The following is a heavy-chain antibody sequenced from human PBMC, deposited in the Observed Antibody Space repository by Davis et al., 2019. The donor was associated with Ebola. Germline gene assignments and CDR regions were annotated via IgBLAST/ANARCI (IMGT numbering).Heavy chain of an antibody. CDR3: ARMELRGDSGSAFDI. Sequence: GGSLRLSCAASGFTFSSFGFHWVRQAPGKGLEWVAVISFDGSNDYYADSVKGRFTISRDNSKNTLYLQMNSLRPEDTALYFCARMELRGDSGSAFDIWGQGTMVTVSS. CDR2: ISFDGSND. CDR1: GFTFSSFG. J-gene: IGHJ3*02. V-gene: IGHV3-30*19. D-gene: IGHD1-7*01.